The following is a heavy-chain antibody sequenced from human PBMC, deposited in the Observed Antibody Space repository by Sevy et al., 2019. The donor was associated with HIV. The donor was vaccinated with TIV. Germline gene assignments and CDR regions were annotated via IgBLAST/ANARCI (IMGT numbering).Heavy chain of an antibody. CDR1: GLTVGSLS. CDR2: IYSAGTT. Sequence: GGSLRLSCVASGLTVGSLSINWVRQAPGKGLEWVSLIYSAGTTFYSDSVKGRFTISRDNSNNTLDLQMNSLRDEDTAIYYCARIKGASSSYAMDVWGQGTTVTVSS. D-gene: IGHD2-2*01. J-gene: IGHJ6*02. V-gene: IGHV3-53*01. CDR3: ARIKGASSSYAMDV.